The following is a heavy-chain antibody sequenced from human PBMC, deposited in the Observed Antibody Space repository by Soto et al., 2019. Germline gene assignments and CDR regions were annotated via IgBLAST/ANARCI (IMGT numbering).Heavy chain of an antibody. J-gene: IGHJ4*02. D-gene: IGHD5-12*01. CDR2: IYYSGST. Sequence: CTVSGGSISSSSYYWGWIRQPPGKGLEWIGSIYYSGSTYYNPSLKSRVTISVDTSKNQFSLKLSSVTAADTAVYYCARSRLRGGHFDYWGQGTLVTVSS. CDR1: GGSISSSSYY. CDR3: ARSRLRGGHFDY. V-gene: IGHV4-39*01.